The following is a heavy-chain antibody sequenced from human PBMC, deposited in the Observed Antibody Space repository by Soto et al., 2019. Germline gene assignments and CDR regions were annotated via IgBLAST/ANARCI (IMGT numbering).Heavy chain of an antibody. CDR2: ISDDGSSK. J-gene: IGHJ3*02. CDR1: GFTFSRYA. CDR3: AKKAVAYYYDSPDAFDI. Sequence: GGSLRLSCAASGFTFSRYAMSWVRQAPGKGLEWVAAISDDGSSKYYADSVKGRFTISRDNSKNTLYLQMNSLRAEDTAVYYCAKKAVAYYYDSPDAFDIWGQGTMVTVSS. V-gene: IGHV3-23*05. D-gene: IGHD3-22*01.